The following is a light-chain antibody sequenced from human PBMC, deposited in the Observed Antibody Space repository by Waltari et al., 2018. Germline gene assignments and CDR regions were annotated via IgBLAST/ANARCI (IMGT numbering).Light chain of an antibody. Sequence: QAVLTQPSSLSASPGASASLTCTLHSGISVGTYTIYWYQQKPGSPPQYLLRFKSDSDKQQGSGVPSRFSGSKDASANAGILLISGLQSEDEADYYCMIWHNSAWVFGGGTKLTVL. J-gene: IGLJ3*02. CDR2: FKSDSDK. CDR1: SGISVGTYT. CDR3: MIWHNSAWV. V-gene: IGLV5-45*02.